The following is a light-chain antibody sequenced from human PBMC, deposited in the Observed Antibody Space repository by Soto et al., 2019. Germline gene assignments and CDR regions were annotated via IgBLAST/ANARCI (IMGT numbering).Light chain of an antibody. CDR1: QSVGSK. J-gene: IGKJ4*01. Sequence: DIVMTQSPPPLSVSPGERATLSCRASQSVGSKLAWYQQRPGQAPRLLIYDASNRATGIPASFSGSGSGTDFTLTISRLEPEEFAVYYCQQYGSFLGGGTKVDI. V-gene: IGKV3D-15*01. CDR3: QQYGSF. CDR2: DAS.